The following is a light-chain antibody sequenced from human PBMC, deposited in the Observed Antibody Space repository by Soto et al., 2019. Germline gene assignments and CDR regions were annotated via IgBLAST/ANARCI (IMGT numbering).Light chain of an antibody. J-gene: IGKJ1*01. CDR2: GAS. V-gene: IGKV3-15*01. CDR3: QQYNNWPPM. CDR1: QSVGSN. Sequence: IVMTQSPATLSVSPGDGATLSCRAGQSVGSNLAWYQQKPGQPPRLLISGASTRATGIPARFSGSGSGTEFTLTISSLQSEDFAVYYCQQYNNWPPMFGQGTKVDIK.